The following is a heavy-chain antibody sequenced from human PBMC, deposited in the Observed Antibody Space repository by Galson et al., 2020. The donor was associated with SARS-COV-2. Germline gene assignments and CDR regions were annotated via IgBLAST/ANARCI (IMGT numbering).Heavy chain of an antibody. CDR1: GGSFYAYY. Sequence: SETLSLTCVVYGGSFYAYYWTWLRQPPGKGLEWIGEIDHGGSTNYNPSLKSRVTISVDTSKNQFSLKLSSVTAADTAVYYCARRYYGGNTPLVYWGQGAPVTVSS. CDR3: ARRYYGGNTPLVY. J-gene: IGHJ4*02. D-gene: IGHD4-17*01. V-gene: IGHV4-34*01. CDR2: IDHGGST.